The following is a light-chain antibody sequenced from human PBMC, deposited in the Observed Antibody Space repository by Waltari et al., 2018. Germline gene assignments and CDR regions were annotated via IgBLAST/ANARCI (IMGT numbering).Light chain of an antibody. Sequence: QSVLTQPPSVSAAPGQSVTISCTGRSPNLGPRHHLHWSQPGPGSAPKVLIFENGDRPSGVPDRFSGSKSGTSASLAVTGLQAEDEADYYCQSYDSSLRGWVFGGGTKLTVL. CDR1: SPNLGPRHH. J-gene: IGLJ3*02. V-gene: IGLV1-40*01. CDR2: ENG. CDR3: QSYDSSLRGWV.